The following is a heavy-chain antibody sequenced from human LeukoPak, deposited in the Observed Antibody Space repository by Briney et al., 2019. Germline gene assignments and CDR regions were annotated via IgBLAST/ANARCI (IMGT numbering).Heavy chain of an antibody. J-gene: IGHJ5*02. CDR2: IQFDGSKK. D-gene: IGHD2-15*01. CDR3: SRDGRQNCATATCYPPSS. V-gene: IGHV3-30*02. Sequence: GGSLRLSCAASGFNFSIFGMHWVRQAPGRGLEWVSFIQFDGSKKYYAESVKGRFTTSRDNSKNTVYLEMNRLRGDDAAIYYCSRDGRQNCATATCYPPSSWGQGTLVTVSS. CDR1: GFNFSIFG.